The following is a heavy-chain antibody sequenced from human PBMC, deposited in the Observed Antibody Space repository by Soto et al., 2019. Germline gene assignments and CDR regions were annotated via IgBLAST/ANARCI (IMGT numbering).Heavy chain of an antibody. CDR1: GGSIISSSW. CDR2: IYHSGST. V-gene: IGHV4-4*02. J-gene: IGHJ4*02. D-gene: IGHD3-22*01. Sequence: ASETLSLTCAVSGGSIISSSWWSWVRQPPGKGLEWIGEIYHSGSTNYNPSLKSRVTISVDKSKNQFSLKLSSVTAADTAVYYCARGSYYYDSSGYYYVGDFDYWGQGTLVTVSS. CDR3: ARGSYYYDSSGYYYVGDFDY.